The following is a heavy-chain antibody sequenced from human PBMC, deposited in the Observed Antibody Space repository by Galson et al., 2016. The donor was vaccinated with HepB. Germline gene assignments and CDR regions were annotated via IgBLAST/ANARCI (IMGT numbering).Heavy chain of an antibody. CDR3: AKPPFGWTTYYYYMGV. D-gene: IGHD3-10*01. CDR2: IMGSGGRT. Sequence: SLRLSCAASGFTFSSYAMTWVRQAPGKGLEWVSSIMGSGGRTYYADSVPGRFTISRHNSKNTLYLQMNSLRAEDTAVYYCAKPPFGWTTYYYYMGVWGKGTTVNVSS. CDR1: GFTFSSYA. V-gene: IGHV3-23*01. J-gene: IGHJ6*03.